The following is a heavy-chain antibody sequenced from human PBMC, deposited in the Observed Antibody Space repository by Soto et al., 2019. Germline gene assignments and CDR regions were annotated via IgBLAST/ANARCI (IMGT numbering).Heavy chain of an antibody. D-gene: IGHD3-10*01. J-gene: IGHJ2*01. CDR3: ARVGETGYWYCDI. V-gene: IGHV3-33*01. CDR1: GFTFSSYG. CDR2: IWNDGSNK. Sequence: QVQLVESGGGVVQPGRSLRLSCAASGFTFSSYGMHWVRQAPGKGLEWVAVIWNDGSNKYDAGSVKGRFTISRDNSKNTLYLPRSSVRAEDTAVYYCARVGETGYWYCDIWGRGTLVAVSS.